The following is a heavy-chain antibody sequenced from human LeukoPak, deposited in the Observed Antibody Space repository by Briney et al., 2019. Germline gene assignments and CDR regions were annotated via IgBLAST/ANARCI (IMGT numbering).Heavy chain of an antibody. CDR2: IIPIFGTA. V-gene: IGHV1-69*05. CDR1: GGTFSSYA. J-gene: IGHJ6*03. D-gene: IGHD6-13*01. Sequence: SVKVSCKASGGTFSSYAISWVRQAPGQGLEWMGGIIPIFGTANYAQKFQGRVTITTDESTSTAYTELSSLRSEDTAVYYCAREGSSSEYYYYMDVWGKGTTVTVSS. CDR3: AREGSSSEYYYYMDV.